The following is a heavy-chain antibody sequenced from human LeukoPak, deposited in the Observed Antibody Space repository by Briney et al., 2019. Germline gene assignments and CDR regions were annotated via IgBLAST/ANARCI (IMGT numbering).Heavy chain of an antibody. CDR1: GGSISSSSYY. Sequence: SETLSLTCTVSGGSISSSSYYWGWIRQPPGKGLEWIGSIYYSGSTYYNPSLKSRVTISVDTSKNQFSLKLSSVTAADTAVYYCARRDRIQLWPTVWGKGTTVTISS. J-gene: IGHJ6*04. CDR2: IYYSGST. CDR3: ARRDRIQLWPTV. D-gene: IGHD5-18*01. V-gene: IGHV4-39*07.